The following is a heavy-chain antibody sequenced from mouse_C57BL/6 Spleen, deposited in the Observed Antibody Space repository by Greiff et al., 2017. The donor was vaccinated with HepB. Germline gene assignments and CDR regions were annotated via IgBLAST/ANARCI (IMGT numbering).Heavy chain of an antibody. Sequence: QVQLQQPGAELVKPGASVKMSCKASGYTFTSYWITWVKQRPGQGLEWIGDIYPGSGSTNDNEKFKSKATLTVDTSSSTAYMQLSSLTSEDSAVYYCARILYYGLYYAMDYWGQGTSVTVSS. CDR1: GYTFTSYW. CDR2: IYPGSGST. D-gene: IGHD1-1*01. CDR3: ARILYYGLYYAMDY. V-gene: IGHV1-55*01. J-gene: IGHJ4*01.